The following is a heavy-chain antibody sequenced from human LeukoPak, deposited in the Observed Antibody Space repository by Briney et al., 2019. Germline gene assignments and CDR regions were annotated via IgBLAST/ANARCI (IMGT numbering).Heavy chain of an antibody. D-gene: IGHD3-22*01. J-gene: IGHJ3*02. CDR2: INPNSGGT. Sequence: ASVKVSCKASGYTFTGYYMHWVRQAPGQGLEWMGRINPNSGGTNYAQKFQGRVTMTRDTSTSTVYMELSSLRSEDTAVYYCARSYDSSGYPDAFDIWGQGTMVTVSS. V-gene: IGHV1-2*06. CDR3: ARSYDSSGYPDAFDI. CDR1: GYTFTGYY.